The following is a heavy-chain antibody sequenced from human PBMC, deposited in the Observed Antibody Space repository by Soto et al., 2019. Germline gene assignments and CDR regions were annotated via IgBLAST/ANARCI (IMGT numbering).Heavy chain of an antibody. D-gene: IGHD2-2*01. Sequence: XSVKDSCNASWYTFTSYYMHWGREAPVQGLEWMGIINPSGGSTSYAQKFQGRVTMTRDTSKNQFSLKLSSVTAADTAIYYCAGLTVLPAAITDYWGQGTLVTVSS. J-gene: IGHJ4*02. CDR1: WYTFTSYY. V-gene: IGHV1-46*01. CDR2: INPSGGST. CDR3: AGLTVLPAAITDY.